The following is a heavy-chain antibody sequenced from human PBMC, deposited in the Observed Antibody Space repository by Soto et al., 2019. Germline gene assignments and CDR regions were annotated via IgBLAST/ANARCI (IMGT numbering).Heavy chain of an antibody. CDR1: GGSISSNYF. CDR2: ISHSGSV. J-gene: IGHJ4*02. D-gene: IGHD6-19*01. CDR3: ARSFGWYAIDY. V-gene: IGHV4-4*02. Sequence: QVLLQESGPGLVQPSGTLSLSCAVSGGSISSNYFWGWVRQPPGKGLEWVGDISHSGSVNYNPSLTSRVTISIDKSKNQFSLKLNSVTAADTAVYYCARSFGWYAIDYWGQGTLVIVSS.